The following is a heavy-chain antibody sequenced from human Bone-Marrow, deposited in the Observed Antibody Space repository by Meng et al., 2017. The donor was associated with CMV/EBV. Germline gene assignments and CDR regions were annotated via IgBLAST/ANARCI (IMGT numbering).Heavy chain of an antibody. CDR2: INSDGSST. CDR3: AKDEAVPAGGFYAFDI. D-gene: IGHD2-2*01. Sequence: GGSLRLSCAASGFTFSSYWMHWVRQAPGKGLVWVSRINSDGSSTSYADSVKGRFTISRDNAKNTLYLQMNSLRAEDTAVYYCAKDEAVPAGGFYAFDIWGQGTMVTVSS. J-gene: IGHJ3*02. V-gene: IGHV3-74*01. CDR1: GFTFSSYW.